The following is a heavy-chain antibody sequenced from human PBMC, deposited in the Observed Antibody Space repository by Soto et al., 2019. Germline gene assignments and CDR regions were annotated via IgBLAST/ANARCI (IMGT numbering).Heavy chain of an antibody. Sequence: ASVKVSCKASGYTFTSYGISWVRQAPGQGLEWMGWISAYNGNTNYAQKLQGRVTMTTETTTSTAYMELRSLRSDDTAVYYCARADGCYGIVTGYNWFDPWGQGTLVTVSS. V-gene: IGHV1-18*01. J-gene: IGHJ5*02. CDR3: ARADGCYGIVTGYNWFDP. CDR1: GYTFTSYG. D-gene: IGHD3-9*01. CDR2: ISAYNGNT.